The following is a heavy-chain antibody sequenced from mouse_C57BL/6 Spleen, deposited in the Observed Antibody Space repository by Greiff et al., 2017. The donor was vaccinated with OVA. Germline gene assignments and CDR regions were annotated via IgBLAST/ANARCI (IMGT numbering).Heavy chain of an antibody. CDR1: GYSITSGYD. Sequence: ESGPGMVKPSQSLSLTCTVTGYSITSGYDWHWIRHFPGNKLEWMGYISYSGSTNYNPSLKSRISITHDTSKNHFFLKLNSVTTEDTATYYCARDRDYYGSSYWYFDVWGTGTTVTVSS. D-gene: IGHD1-1*01. CDR2: ISYSGST. J-gene: IGHJ1*03. V-gene: IGHV3-1*01. CDR3: ARDRDYYGSSYWYFDV.